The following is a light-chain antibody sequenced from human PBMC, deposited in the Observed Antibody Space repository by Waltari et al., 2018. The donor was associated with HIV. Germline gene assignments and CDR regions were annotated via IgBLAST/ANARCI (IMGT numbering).Light chain of an antibody. J-gene: IGKJ3*01. Sequence: DIQLTQSPSFLPASVGDRVTIPCRASQGISSNLAGYQQKPGQAPTLLIYAASSLPTGVPSRFSGSGSGTEFTLTVRRLQPEDFATYFCQHLNSFPPFTFGPGTTVDVK. CDR1: QGISSN. V-gene: IGKV1-9*01. CDR2: AAS. CDR3: QHLNSFPPFT.